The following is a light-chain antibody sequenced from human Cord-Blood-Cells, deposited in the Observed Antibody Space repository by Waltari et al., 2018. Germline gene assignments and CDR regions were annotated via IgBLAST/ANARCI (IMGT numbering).Light chain of an antibody. V-gene: IGLV2-23*01. Sequence: SALTQPASESGSPGQSITISCPGTSSDVASYNLVSWYQQHPGKAPKLMIYEGSKRPSGVSNRFSGSKSGNTASLTISGLQAEDEADYYCCSYAGSSTWVFGGGTKLTVL. CDR3: CSYAGSSTWV. CDR2: EGS. CDR1: SSDVASYNL. J-gene: IGLJ3*02.